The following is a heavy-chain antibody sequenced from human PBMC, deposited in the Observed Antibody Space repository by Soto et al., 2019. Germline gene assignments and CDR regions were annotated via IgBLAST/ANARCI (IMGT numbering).Heavy chain of an antibody. CDR2: ISAYNGNT. J-gene: IGHJ4*02. Sequence: ASVKVSCKASGYTFTSYGISWVRQAPGQGLEWMGWISAYNGNTNYAQKLQGRVTMTTDTSTSTAYMELRSLRSDDTAVYYCARDRWGYGTSDYWGQGALVTVSS. D-gene: IGHD5-18*01. V-gene: IGHV1-18*01. CDR3: ARDRWGYGTSDY. CDR1: GYTFTSYG.